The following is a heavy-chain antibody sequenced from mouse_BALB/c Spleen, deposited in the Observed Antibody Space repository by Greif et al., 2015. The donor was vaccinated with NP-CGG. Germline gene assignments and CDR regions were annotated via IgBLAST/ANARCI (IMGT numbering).Heavy chain of an antibody. D-gene: IGHD2-14*01. Sequence: ESGAELARPGASVKLSCKASGYTFTDYYINWVKQRTGQGLEWIGEIYPGSGNTYYNEKFKGKATLTADKSSSTAYMQLSSLTSEDSAVYFCARKGVRRAMDYWGQGTSVTVSS. J-gene: IGHJ4*01. CDR3: ARKGVRRAMDY. V-gene: IGHV1-77*01. CDR2: IYPGSGNT. CDR1: GYTFTDYY.